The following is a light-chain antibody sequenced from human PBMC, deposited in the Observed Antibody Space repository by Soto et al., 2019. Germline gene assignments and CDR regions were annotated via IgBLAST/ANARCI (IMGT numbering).Light chain of an antibody. Sequence: IHMTLSPSSLSASVGNRVTITCRASQSISSYLNWYQQKPGKAPKLLIYAASSLQSGVPSRFSGSGSGPDFTFPISSLQSEDFAVYYCQQYNNWPPGITFGQGTDWRL. CDR2: AAS. CDR1: QSISSY. V-gene: IGKV1-39*01. CDR3: QQYNNWPPGIT. J-gene: IGKJ5*01.